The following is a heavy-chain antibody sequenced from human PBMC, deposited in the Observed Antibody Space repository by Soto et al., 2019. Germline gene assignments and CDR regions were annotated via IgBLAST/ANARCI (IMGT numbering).Heavy chain of an antibody. Sequence: GGSLRLSCAASGFMFSAYTMTWVRQSPGKGLEWLASITSDSNHIDYADSLRGRFTVSRDNARKSLYLQMDSLGAEDTAIYYCATPYYYNHWGPGTLVTVSS. J-gene: IGHJ5*02. D-gene: IGHD3-22*01. CDR1: GFMFSAYT. V-gene: IGHV3-21*03. CDR3: ATPYYYNH. CDR2: ITSDSNHI.